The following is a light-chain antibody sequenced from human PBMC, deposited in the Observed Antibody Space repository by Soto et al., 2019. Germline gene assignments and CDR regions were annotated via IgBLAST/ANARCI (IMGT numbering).Light chain of an antibody. Sequence: DIQMTQSPSSLSASVGARVTVTCRTSQNIYNYLNWYQQKPGKAPKLLIYAASSVQSGVPLRFSGTGSGTDFTLTISSLQPEDFATYHCEQTYSTPVTFGQGTRLEVK. V-gene: IGKV1-39*01. CDR2: AAS. CDR1: QNIYNY. CDR3: EQTYSTPVT. J-gene: IGKJ5*01.